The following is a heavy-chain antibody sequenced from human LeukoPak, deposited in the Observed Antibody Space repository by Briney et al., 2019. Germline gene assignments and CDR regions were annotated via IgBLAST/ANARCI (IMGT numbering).Heavy chain of an antibody. CDR3: AKGSTMVRGVIVSVWFDP. CDR2: IYYSGST. CDR1: GGSISSGGYY. Sequence: SQTLSLTCTVSGGSISSGGYYWRWIRQHPGKGLEWIGYIYYSGSTYYNPSLKSRVTISVDTSKNQFSLKLSSVTAADTAVYYCAKGSTMVRGVIVSVWFDPWGQGTLVTVSS. D-gene: IGHD3-10*01. J-gene: IGHJ5*02. V-gene: IGHV4-31*03.